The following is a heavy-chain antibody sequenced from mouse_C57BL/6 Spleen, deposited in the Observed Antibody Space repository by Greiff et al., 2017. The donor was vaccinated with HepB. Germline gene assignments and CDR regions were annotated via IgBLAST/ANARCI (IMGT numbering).Heavy chain of an antibody. CDR1: GYAFTNYL. CDR2: INPGSGGT. V-gene: IGHV1-54*01. Sequence: QVQLQQSGAELVRPGTSVKVSCKASGYAFTNYLIEWVKQRPGQGLEWIGVINPGSGGTNYNEKFKGKATMTADKSSSTAYMQLSSLTSEDSAVYFCARSRLPYWYFDVWGTGTTVTVSS. J-gene: IGHJ1*03. D-gene: IGHD5-5*01. CDR3: ARSRLPYWYFDV.